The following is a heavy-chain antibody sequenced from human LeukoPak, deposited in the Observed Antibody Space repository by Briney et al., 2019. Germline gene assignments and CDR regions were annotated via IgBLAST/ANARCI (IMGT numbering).Heavy chain of an antibody. V-gene: IGHV1-46*01. CDR2: INPSGGST. Sequence: ASVKVSCKASGYTFTSYYMHWVRQAPEQGLEWMGIINPSGGSTSYAQKFQGRVTMTRDTSTSTVYMELSSLRSEDTAVYYCAIRGYYDSSGYLARDPVDYWGQGTLVTVSS. D-gene: IGHD3-22*01. J-gene: IGHJ4*02. CDR3: AIRGYYDSSGYLARDPVDY. CDR1: GYTFTSYY.